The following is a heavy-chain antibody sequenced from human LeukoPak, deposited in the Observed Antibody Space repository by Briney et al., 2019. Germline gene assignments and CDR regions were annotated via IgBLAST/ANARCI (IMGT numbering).Heavy chain of an antibody. Sequence: ASVKVSCKASGYTFTSYAMHWVRQAPGQGLEWMGIINPSGGSTSYAQKFQGRVTMTRDMSTSTVYMDLSSLRSEDTAVYYCARGGGITMVRGVKAGDAFDIWGQGTMVTVSS. CDR2: INPSGGST. J-gene: IGHJ3*02. CDR3: ARGGGITMVRGVKAGDAFDI. CDR1: GYTFTSYA. D-gene: IGHD3-10*01. V-gene: IGHV1-46*01.